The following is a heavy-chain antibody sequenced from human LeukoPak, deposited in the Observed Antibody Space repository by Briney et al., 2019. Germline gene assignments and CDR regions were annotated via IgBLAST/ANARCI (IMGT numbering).Heavy chain of an antibody. CDR3: AKSVVAVAVNLDY. V-gene: IGHV3-23*01. D-gene: IGHD6-19*01. CDR1: GFTFSSYA. CDR2: ISGSGGST. Sequence: PGGSLRLSYAASGFTFSSYAMSWVRQAPGKGLEWVSAISGSGGSTYYADSVKGRFTISSDNSKNTLYLQMNSLRAEDTAVYYCAKSVVAVAVNLDYWGQGTLVTVSS. J-gene: IGHJ4*02.